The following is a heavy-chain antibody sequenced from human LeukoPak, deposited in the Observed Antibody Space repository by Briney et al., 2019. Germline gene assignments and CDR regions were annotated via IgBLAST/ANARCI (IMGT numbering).Heavy chain of an antibody. Sequence: SETLSLTCSVSGGSISSGGYYWSWIRQHPGKGLEWIGYIYYSGSTYYNPSLKSRVTISVDTSKNQFSLKLSSVTAADTAVYYCARDSITMVRGVIITGDAFDIWGQGTMVTVSS. D-gene: IGHD3-10*01. CDR2: IYYSGST. V-gene: IGHV4-31*03. J-gene: IGHJ3*02. CDR3: ARDSITMVRGVIITGDAFDI. CDR1: GGSISSGGYY.